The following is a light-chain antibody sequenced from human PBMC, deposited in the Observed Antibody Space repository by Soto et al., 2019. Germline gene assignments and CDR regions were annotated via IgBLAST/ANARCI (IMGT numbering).Light chain of an antibody. V-gene: IGKV3D-15*01. CDR1: QSASSSY. CDR3: KQYNNWPWT. J-gene: IGKJ1*01. Sequence: EIVMTQSPATLSLSPGERATLSCRASQSASSSYLAWYQQKPGQAPRLLIYGASSRATGIPDRFSGSGSGTDFTLTISSLQPEDFAVYYCKQYNNWPWTFGQGTKVDIK. CDR2: GAS.